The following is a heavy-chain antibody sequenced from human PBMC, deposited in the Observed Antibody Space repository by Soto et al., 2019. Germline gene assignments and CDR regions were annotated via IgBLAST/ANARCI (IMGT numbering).Heavy chain of an antibody. J-gene: IGHJ3*02. CDR3: ARYKRGYANAFDI. V-gene: IGHV4-59*08. D-gene: IGHD5-12*01. Sequence: PSETLSLTCTVSGGSISSYYWSWILQPPGKGLEWIGYIYYSGSTNYNPSLKSRVTISVDTSKNQFSLKLSSVTAADTAVYYCARYKRGYANAFDIWGQGTMVTVSS. CDR2: IYYSGST. CDR1: GGSISSYY.